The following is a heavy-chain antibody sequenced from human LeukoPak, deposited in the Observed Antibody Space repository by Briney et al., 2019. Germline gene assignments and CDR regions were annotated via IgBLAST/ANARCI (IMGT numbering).Heavy chain of an antibody. CDR3: ARDVVVVPAAIHYGMDV. Sequence: SETLSLTCAVYGGSFSDYFWRWIRQPPGKGLEWIGEINHSGRTYYNPSLKSRVTISVDTSKNQFSLNLSSVTAADTAVYYCARDVVVVPAAIHYGMDVWGQGTTVTVSS. CDR1: GGSFSDYF. V-gene: IGHV4-34*01. J-gene: IGHJ6*02. CDR2: INHSGRT. D-gene: IGHD2-2*01.